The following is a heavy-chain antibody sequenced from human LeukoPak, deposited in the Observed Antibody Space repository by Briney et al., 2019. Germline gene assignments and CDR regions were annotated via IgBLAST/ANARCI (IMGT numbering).Heavy chain of an antibody. J-gene: IGHJ5*02. CDR2: IYYSGST. D-gene: IGHD2-2*01. CDR3: AREGYCSSTSCRPPNWFDP. CDR1: GGSISSSSYY. Sequence: PSETLSLTCTVSGGSISSSSYYWGWIRQPPGKGLEWIGGIYYSGSTYYNPSLKSRVTISVDTSKNQFSLKLSSVTAADTAVYYCAREGYCSSTSCRPPNWFDPWGQGTLVTVSS. V-gene: IGHV4-39*07.